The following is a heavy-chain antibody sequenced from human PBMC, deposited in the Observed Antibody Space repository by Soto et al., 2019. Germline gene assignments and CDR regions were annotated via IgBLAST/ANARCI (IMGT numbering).Heavy chain of an antibody. CDR1: GGSISSGGYC. CDR3: ARKALPKFFDY. D-gene: IGHD1-26*01. Sequence: SETLSLTCTVSGGSISSGGYCWSWIRQHPGKGLEWIGYIYYSGSTYYNPSLKSRVTISVDTSKNQFSLKLSSVTAADTAVYYCARKALPKFFDYWGQGTLVTVSS. J-gene: IGHJ4*02. CDR2: IYYSGST. V-gene: IGHV4-61*08.